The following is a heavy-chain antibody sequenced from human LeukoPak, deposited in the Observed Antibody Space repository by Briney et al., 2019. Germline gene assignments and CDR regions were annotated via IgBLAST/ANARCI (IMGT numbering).Heavy chain of an antibody. J-gene: IGHJ4*02. CDR2: IKQDGSEK. Sequence: GGSLRLSCAAPGSTFTSYWMSWFRQAPGKGLEWVANIKQDGSEKYYADSVKGRYTISRDNAKNSLYLQMHSLRAEDTAVYYCAREYDILTYWGEGTQVTVSS. CDR1: GSTFTSYW. D-gene: IGHD3-9*01. V-gene: IGHV3-7*01. CDR3: AREYDILTY.